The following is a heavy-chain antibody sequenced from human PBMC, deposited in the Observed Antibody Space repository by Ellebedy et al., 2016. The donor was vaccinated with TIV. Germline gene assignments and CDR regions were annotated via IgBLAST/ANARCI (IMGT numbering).Heavy chain of an antibody. J-gene: IGHJ5*02. D-gene: IGHD2-15*01. V-gene: IGHV3-49*04. Sequence: GGSLRLSCTATGFKFGDYAMTWVRQAPGKGLEWVGFVRGKLYGGTTGYAASVQGRFTISRNDSKTIAYLHMDGLRIEDTAMYYCSRDRGYCSGGSCGWFDPWGQGTLVTVSS. CDR3: SRDRGYCSGGSCGWFDP. CDR2: VRGKLYGGTT. CDR1: GFKFGDYA.